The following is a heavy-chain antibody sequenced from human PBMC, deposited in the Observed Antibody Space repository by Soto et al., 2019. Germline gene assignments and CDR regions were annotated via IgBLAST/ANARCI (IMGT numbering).Heavy chain of an antibody. CDR3: AKATATGGGAFDI. V-gene: IGHV3-23*01. Sequence: GGFLRLSCAASGFICSSYDMSWVRQAPGKGVEWVSTILVDGRTFYVDSVKGRSTISRDSSKNTVYLQMNSLTAGDTALYYCAKATATGGGAFDICGQGTMVTVSS. J-gene: IGHJ3*02. CDR2: ILVDGRT. CDR1: GFICSSYD. D-gene: IGHD2-8*02.